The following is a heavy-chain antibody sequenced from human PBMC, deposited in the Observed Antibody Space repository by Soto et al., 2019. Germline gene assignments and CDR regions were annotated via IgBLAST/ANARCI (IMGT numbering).Heavy chain of an antibody. CDR3: ARAPMVLSRSYFDS. V-gene: IGHV4-59*01. CDR1: GGSIRNFY. CDR2: ISYSGNT. J-gene: IGHJ4*02. Sequence: SETLSPTCAVSGGSIRNFYWSWIRQPPGKGLEWIGYISYSGNTNYNPSLKSRVSISVDTSKNQLSLNLTSVTAADTAVYYCARAPMVLSRSYFDSWGQGNPVTGSS. D-gene: IGHD2-8*01.